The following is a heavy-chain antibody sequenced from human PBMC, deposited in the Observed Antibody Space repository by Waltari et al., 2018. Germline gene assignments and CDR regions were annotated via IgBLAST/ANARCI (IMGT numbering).Heavy chain of an antibody. CDR1: FSTYV. D-gene: IGHD7-27*01. CDR3: ARGSGVDY. Sequence: FSTYVMSWVGQAPGKGLEWVSMISDAGGIINYADSVKGRFTISRDNAKNTLYLQMNNLRAEDTAVYYCARGSGVDYWGQGTLVTISS. V-gene: IGHV3-23*01. J-gene: IGHJ4*02. CDR2: ISDAGGII.